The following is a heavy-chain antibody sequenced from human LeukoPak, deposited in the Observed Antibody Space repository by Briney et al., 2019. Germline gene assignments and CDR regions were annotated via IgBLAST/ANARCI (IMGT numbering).Heavy chain of an antibody. D-gene: IGHD4-17*01. Sequence: GGSLRLSCAASGFTFSTDAMSWVRQVPGKGLEWVSTSRGSGGITYYADSVKGRFTISRDHSRNTLYLQMDGLRVEDTAVYYCAKGYADYGADAFDIWGQGTMVTVSS. CDR2: SRGSGGIT. CDR1: GFTFSTDA. V-gene: IGHV3-23*01. CDR3: AKGYADYGADAFDI. J-gene: IGHJ3*02.